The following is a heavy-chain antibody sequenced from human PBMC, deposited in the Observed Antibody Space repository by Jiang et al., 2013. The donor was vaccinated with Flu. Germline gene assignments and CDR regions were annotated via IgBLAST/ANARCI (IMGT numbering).Heavy chain of an antibody. D-gene: IGHD2-8*02. CDR3: ARVRVVYAPVDNWFDP. J-gene: IGHJ5*02. CDR2: IYYSGST. V-gene: IGHV4-59*01. Sequence: SGLVKPSETLSLTCTVSGGSISSYYWSWIRQPPGKGLEWIGYIYYSGSTNYNPSLKSRVTISVDTSKNQFSLKLSSVTAADTAVYYCARVRVVYAPVDNWFDPVGQGTLVTVSS. CDR1: GGSISSYY.